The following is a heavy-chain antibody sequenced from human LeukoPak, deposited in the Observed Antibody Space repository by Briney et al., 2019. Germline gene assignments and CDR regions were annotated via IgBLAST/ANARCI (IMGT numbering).Heavy chain of an antibody. V-gene: IGHV3-64D*09. CDR1: GFTFSSYA. CDR3: VKGIPQQLAYYFDY. CDR2: ISSNGGST. Sequence: GGSLRLSCSASGFTFSSYAMHWVRQAPGKGLEYVSAISSNGGSTYYADSVKGRFTISRDNSKNTLYLQMSSLRAEDTAVYYCVKGIPQQLAYYFDYWGQGTLVTVSS. J-gene: IGHJ4*02. D-gene: IGHD6-13*01.